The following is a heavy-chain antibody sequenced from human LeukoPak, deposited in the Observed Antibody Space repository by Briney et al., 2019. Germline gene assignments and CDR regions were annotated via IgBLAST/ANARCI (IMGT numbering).Heavy chain of an antibody. CDR1: GFTSSNYA. Sequence: GGSLRLSCAASGFTSSNYAMHWVRQAPGKGLEYVSAISSNGGSTYYANSVKGRFTISRDNSKNTLYLQMGSLRAEDTAVYYCARAAPQRWWGQGTLVTVSS. V-gene: IGHV3-64*01. D-gene: IGHD4-23*01. CDR2: ISSNGGST. CDR3: ARAAPQRW. J-gene: IGHJ4*02.